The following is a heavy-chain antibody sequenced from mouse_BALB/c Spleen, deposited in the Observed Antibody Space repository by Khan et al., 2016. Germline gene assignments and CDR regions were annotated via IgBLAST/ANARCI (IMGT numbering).Heavy chain of an antibody. V-gene: IGHV7-3*02. J-gene: IGHJ4*01. CDR1: GFTFTDYY. CDR2: IRNKANGYTT. D-gene: IGHD2-4*01. CDR3: ARDRGRLRGAMDS. Sequence: EVELVESGGGLVQPGGSLRLSCATSGFTFTDYYMSWVRQPPGKALEWLGFIRNKANGYTTEYSASVKGRFTISRDNSQSILYLQMNTLGAEASATYYCARDRGRLRGAMDSWGQGTSVTVSS.